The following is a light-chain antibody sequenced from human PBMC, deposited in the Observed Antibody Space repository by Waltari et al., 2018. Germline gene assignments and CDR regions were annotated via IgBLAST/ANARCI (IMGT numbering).Light chain of an antibody. CDR2: EVN. CDR1: SSDVGGYNF. V-gene: IGLV2-14*01. CDR3: SSYTGSNPLEV. J-gene: IGLJ3*02. Sequence: QSALTQPASVSGSPGQSITISCTGTSSDVGGYNFVSWYQQHPGKAPKLMIFEVNNRPSGVSNRFSGSKSGNTASLTISGLQIEDEADYHCSSYTGSNPLEVFGGGTKLTVL.